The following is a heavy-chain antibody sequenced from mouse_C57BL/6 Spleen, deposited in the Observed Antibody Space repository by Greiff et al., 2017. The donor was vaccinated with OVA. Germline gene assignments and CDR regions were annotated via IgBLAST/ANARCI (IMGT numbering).Heavy chain of an antibody. CDR2: IDTNSGGT. V-gene: IGHV1-72*01. J-gene: IGHJ3*01. CDR3: ARNLDSSDYVAWFAY. CDR1: GYTFTRYW. D-gene: IGHD3-2*02. Sequence: QVQLQQPGAELVKPGASVKLSCKASGYTFTRYWMHWVKQRPGRGLEWIGRIDTNSGGTKYNEKFKSKATLTVDKPSSTTYKQLSSLTSEDSAVYYCARNLDSSDYVAWFAYWGQGTLVTVSA.